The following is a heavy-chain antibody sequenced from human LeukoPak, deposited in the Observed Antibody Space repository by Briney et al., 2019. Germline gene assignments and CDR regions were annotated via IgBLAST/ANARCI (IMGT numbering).Heavy chain of an antibody. CDR1: GFTFSNAW. V-gene: IGHV3-15*01. CDR2: IKSKTDGGTT. CDR3: TTVVGATAFDI. J-gene: IGHJ3*02. Sequence: GGSLRLSCAASGFTFSNAWMSWVSQAPGKGLEWVGRIKSKTDGGTTDYAAPVKGRFTISRDDAKNTLYLQMNSLKTEDTAVYYCTTVVGATAFDIWGQGTMVTVSS. D-gene: IGHD1-26*01.